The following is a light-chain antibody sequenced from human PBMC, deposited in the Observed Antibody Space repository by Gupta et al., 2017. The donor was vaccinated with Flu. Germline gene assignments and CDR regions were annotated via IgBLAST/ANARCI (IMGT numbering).Light chain of an antibody. Sequence: EIVLTQNPATLSLSPGERATLSCRASQSVGSYLAWYQQKPGQAPRLLIYDASTRATGIPARFSGSGSGTDFALTISSLEPEEFALYYCQQRYNWPTCGQGTRLEIK. CDR2: DAS. CDR3: QQRYNWPT. CDR1: QSVGSY. J-gene: IGKJ5*01. V-gene: IGKV3-11*01.